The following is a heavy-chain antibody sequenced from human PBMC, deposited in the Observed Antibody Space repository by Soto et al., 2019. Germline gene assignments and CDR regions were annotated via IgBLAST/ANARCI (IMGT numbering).Heavy chain of an antibody. CDR2: INPDNGKT. J-gene: IGHJ3*01. D-gene: IGHD2-8*01. Sequence: QVQLVQSGAEVRKPGASVNISCWASGFTFGDTLINWVRQVPGQSREWMGWINPDNGKTKYPQTCQGRVTIPRHSSASIVYVGRTGQISTDMSVYYRARDRWSVGPRADDGVDVWGQGTMVTVS. V-gene: IGHV1-3*01. CDR1: GFTFGDTL. CDR3: ARDRWSVGPRADDGVDV.